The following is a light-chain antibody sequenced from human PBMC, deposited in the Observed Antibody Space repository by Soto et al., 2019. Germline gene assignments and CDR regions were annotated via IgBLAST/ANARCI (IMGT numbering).Light chain of an antibody. Sequence: EIVLTQSPGTLSLSPGERATLSCRASQSVSSNYLAWYQQKPGQAPRLVVYAASSLQSGVPSRFSGSGSGTDFTLTISSLQPEDFATYYCQQYNSYPPAFGGGTKVEIK. CDR1: QSVSSNY. V-gene: IGKV3-20*01. CDR2: AAS. CDR3: QQYNSYPPA. J-gene: IGKJ4*01.